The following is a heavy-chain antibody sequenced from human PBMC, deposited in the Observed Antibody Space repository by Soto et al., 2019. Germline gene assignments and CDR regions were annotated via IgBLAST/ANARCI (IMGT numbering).Heavy chain of an antibody. J-gene: IGHJ6*03. D-gene: IGHD6-19*01. CDR1: GYSFTSYW. V-gene: IGHV5-51*01. CDR2: IYPGDSDT. Sequence: GESLKISCKGSGYSFTSYWIGWVRQMPGKGLEWMGIIYPGDSDTRYSPSFQGQVTISADKSISTAYLQWSSLKASDTAMYYCARQTAVAAFPELVDYYYMDVWGKGTTVTVSS. CDR3: ARQTAVAAFPELVDYYYMDV.